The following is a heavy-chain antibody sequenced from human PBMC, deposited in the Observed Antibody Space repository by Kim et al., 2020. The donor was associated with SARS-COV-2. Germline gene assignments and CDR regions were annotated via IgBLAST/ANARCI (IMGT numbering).Heavy chain of an antibody. CDR3: ARDRWGAMDV. D-gene: IGHD3-16*01. CDR2: IKEDGSEK. V-gene: IGHV3-7*01. Sequence: GGSLRLSCAASGFSFSRHWMSWVRQAPGKGLEWVATIKEDGSEKYYVDSVKGRFTISRDNAKNSVYVQMNSLRVEDTAVYYCARDRWGAMDVWGQGTKVT. CDR1: GFSFSRHW. J-gene: IGHJ6*01.